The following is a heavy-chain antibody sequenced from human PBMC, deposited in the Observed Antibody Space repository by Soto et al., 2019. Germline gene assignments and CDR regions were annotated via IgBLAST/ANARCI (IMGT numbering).Heavy chain of an antibody. CDR1: GGSFSGYY. V-gene: IGHV4-34*01. CDR2: INHSGST. Sequence: SETLSLTCAVYGGSFSGYYWSWIRQPPGKGLEWIGEINHSGSTNYNPSLKSRVTISVDTSKNQFSLKLSFVTAADTAVYYCARVPTGYSYGYAFDIWGQGTMVTVSS. J-gene: IGHJ3*02. CDR3: ARVPTGYSYGYAFDI. D-gene: IGHD5-18*01.